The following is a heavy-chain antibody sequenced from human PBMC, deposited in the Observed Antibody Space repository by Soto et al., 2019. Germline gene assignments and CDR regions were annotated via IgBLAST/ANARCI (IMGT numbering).Heavy chain of an antibody. J-gene: IGHJ6*02. CDR3: ARDLDSVGYGMDV. V-gene: IGHV3-53*01. D-gene: IGHD2-15*01. CDR1: GFTVSGNY. CDR2: IYSGGST. Sequence: GGSLRLSCAASGFTVSGNYMSWVRQAPGKGLEWVSVIYSGGSTYYTDSVKGRFTISRDNSKNTLYLQMNSLRAEDTAVYYCARDLDSVGYGMDVWGQGTTVTVSS.